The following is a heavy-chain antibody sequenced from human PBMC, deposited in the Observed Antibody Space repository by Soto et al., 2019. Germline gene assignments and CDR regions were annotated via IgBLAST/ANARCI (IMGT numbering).Heavy chain of an antibody. CDR1: GDSISRIDYY. V-gene: IGHV4-31*03. Sequence: LTCSVSGDSISRIDYYWTWIRQHPEKGLEWIGNIYFRGNTYYSPSLESRLTISVDTSKNQFSLKLTSVTAADTAVYYCAREGGSYDSGGYLIRGAFDIWGQGTMVTVS. CDR3: AREGGSYDSGGYLIRGAFDI. D-gene: IGHD3-22*01. J-gene: IGHJ3*02. CDR2: IYFRGNT.